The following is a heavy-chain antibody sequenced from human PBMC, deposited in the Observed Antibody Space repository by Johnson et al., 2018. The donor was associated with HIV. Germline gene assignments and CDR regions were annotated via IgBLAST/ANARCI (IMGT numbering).Heavy chain of an antibody. D-gene: IGHD2-8*02. V-gene: IGHV3-9*01. CDR2: ISWNSGSI. CDR1: GFTFDDYA. CDR3: ARRGVGYAFDI. Sequence: QLVESGGGFVQPGRSLRLSCAASGFTFDDYAMHWVRQAPGKGLEWVSGISWNSGSIGYADSVKGRFTISRDNAKNSLYLQMNSLRAEDTALYYCARRGVGYAFDIWGQGT. J-gene: IGHJ3*02.